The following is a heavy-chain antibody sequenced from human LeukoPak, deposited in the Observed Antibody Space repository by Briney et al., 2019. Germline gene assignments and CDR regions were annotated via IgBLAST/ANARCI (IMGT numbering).Heavy chain of an antibody. CDR3: AKVLNGIMIAFGGVIIDY. CDR2: ISGSGGST. D-gene: IGHD3-16*02. Sequence: PGGSLRLSCAASGFTFSIYAMSWVRQVPGKGPEWVSAISGSGGSTYSADSVKGRFTTSRDNSKNTLHLQMDSLRAEDTAVYYCAKVLNGIMIAFGGVIIDYWGQGTQVTVSS. J-gene: IGHJ4*02. V-gene: IGHV3-23*01. CDR1: GFTFSIYA.